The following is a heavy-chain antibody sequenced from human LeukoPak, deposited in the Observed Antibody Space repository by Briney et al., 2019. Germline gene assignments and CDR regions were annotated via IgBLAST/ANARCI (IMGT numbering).Heavy chain of an antibody. CDR1: GFAVSSSY. D-gene: IGHD6-13*01. Sequence: GGSLRLSCAASGFAVSSSYMSWVRQASGKGLEWVSVIYAGGSIHYADSVKGRFTISRDNSQNTLDLQLNSLRVDDTAIYYCARGESIAAAGAFDLWGQGTLVTVSS. CDR2: IYAGGSI. CDR3: ARGESIAAAGAFDL. J-gene: IGHJ4*02. V-gene: IGHV3-53*01.